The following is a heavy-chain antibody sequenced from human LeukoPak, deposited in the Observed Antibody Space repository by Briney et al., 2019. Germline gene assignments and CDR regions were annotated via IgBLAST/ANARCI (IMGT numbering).Heavy chain of an antibody. J-gene: IGHJ4*02. V-gene: IGHV4-34*01. D-gene: IGHD5-12*01. Sequence: SETLPLTCAVYGGSFSGYYWSWIRQPPGKGLEWIGEINHSGSTNYNPSLKSRVTISVDTPKNQFSLKLSSVTAADTAVYFCATRTGDIVATIPSYFDYWGQGTLVTVSS. CDR3: ATRTGDIVATIPSYFDY. CDR1: GGSFSGYY. CDR2: INHSGST.